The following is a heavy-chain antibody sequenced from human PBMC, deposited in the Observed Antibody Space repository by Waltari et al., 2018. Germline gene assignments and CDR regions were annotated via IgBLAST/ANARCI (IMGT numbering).Heavy chain of an antibody. D-gene: IGHD1-26*01. Sequence: EVQLVESGGGLVQPGRSLRLSCAASGFTFDDYAMHWVRQAPGKGLEWVSGISWNSGSIGYADSVKGRFTISRDKAKNSLYLQMNSLRAEDTALYYCAKDVGMGATEGYYYYGMDVWGQGTTVTVSS. CDR2: ISWNSGSI. CDR1: GFTFDDYA. CDR3: AKDVGMGATEGYYYYGMDV. V-gene: IGHV3-9*01. J-gene: IGHJ6*02.